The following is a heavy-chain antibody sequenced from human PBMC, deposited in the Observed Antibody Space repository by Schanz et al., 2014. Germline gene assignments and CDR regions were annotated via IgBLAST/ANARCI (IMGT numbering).Heavy chain of an antibody. Sequence: EVQLVESGGDLVQPGGSLRLSCAASGFTFSSYSMNLVLQTPGKGLEWVSYISTRSITTYYPASLKGRFTISRDDAKNSLYLQMNSLTDEDTAVYYCARGEFGRLFPTWFDPWGQGTLVTVSS. J-gene: IGHJ5*02. D-gene: IGHD3-10*01. CDR1: GFTFSSYS. V-gene: IGHV3-48*02. CDR2: ISTRSITT. CDR3: ARGEFGRLFPTWFDP.